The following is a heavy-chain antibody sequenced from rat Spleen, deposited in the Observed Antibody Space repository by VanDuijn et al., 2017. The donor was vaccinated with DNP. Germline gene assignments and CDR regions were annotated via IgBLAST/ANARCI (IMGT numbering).Heavy chain of an antibody. J-gene: IGHJ2*01. CDR1: GFTFNDYN. Sequence: EVQLVESGGGLVRPGRSLKFSCAASGFTFNDYNMAWVRQAPQKGLEWVATISYDGTNTFYRDSVKGRFTISRDNSKSTLYLQMDSLRSEDTATYYCARHKIGKTYFFDYWGQGVMVTVSS. CDR3: ARHKIGKTYFFDY. CDR2: ISYDGTNT. D-gene: IGHD1-5*01. V-gene: IGHV5-7*01.